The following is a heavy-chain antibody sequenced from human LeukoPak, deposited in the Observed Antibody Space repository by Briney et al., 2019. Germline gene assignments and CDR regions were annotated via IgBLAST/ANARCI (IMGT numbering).Heavy chain of an antibody. CDR2: ISWDGGST. Sequence: PGGSLRLSCAASGFTFDDYAMHWVRQAPGKGLEWVSLISWDGGSTYYADSVKGRFTISRDNSKNSLYLQMNSLRAEDTALYYCAKAAVAHHYYYYMDVWGKGTTVTVSS. D-gene: IGHD6-19*01. V-gene: IGHV3-43D*03. CDR1: GFTFDDYA. J-gene: IGHJ6*03. CDR3: AKAAVAHHYYYYMDV.